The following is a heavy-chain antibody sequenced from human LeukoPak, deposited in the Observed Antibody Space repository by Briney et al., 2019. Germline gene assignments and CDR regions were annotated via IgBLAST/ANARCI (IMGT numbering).Heavy chain of an antibody. V-gene: IGHV4-31*03. CDR2: IYYSGST. J-gene: IGHJ4*02. CDR3: ATIYYYDSCGYFEDY. D-gene: IGHD3-22*01. Sequence: PSETLSLTCTVSGGSISSGGYYWSWIRQHPGKGLEWIGYIYYSGSTYYNPSLKSRVTISVDTSKNQFSLKLSSVTAADTAVYYCATIYYYDSCGYFEDYWGQGTLVTVSS. CDR1: GGSISSGGYY.